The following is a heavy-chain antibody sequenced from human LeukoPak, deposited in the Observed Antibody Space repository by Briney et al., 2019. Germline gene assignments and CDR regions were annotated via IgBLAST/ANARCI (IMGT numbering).Heavy chain of an antibody. CDR3: ARIHMVRGPFDY. D-gene: IGHD3-10*01. Sequence: GGSLRLSCAASGFTFTSYSMNWVRQAPGKGLEWVAVISYDGSNKYYADSVKGRFTISRDNSKNTLYLQMNSLRAEDTAVYYCARIHMVRGPFDYWGQGTLVTVSS. CDR2: ISYDGSNK. CDR1: GFTFTSYS. V-gene: IGHV3-30*03. J-gene: IGHJ4*02.